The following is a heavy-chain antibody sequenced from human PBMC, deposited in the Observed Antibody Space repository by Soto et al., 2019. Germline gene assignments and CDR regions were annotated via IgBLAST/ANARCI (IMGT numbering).Heavy chain of an antibody. V-gene: IGHV4-31*03. CDR1: GGSISSGGYY. J-gene: IGHJ5*02. D-gene: IGHD2-2*01. CDR2: IYYSGST. CDR3: ARANIVVVPAAPNLFDP. Sequence: SETLSLTCTVSGGSISSGGYYWSWIRQHPGKGLEWIGYIYYSGSTYYNPSLKSRVTISVDTSKNQFSLKLSSVTAADTAVYYCARANIVVVPAAPNLFDPWGQGSLVIVSS.